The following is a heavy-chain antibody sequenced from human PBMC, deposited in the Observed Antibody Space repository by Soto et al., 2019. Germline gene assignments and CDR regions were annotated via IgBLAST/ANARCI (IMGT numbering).Heavy chain of an antibody. CDR1: GFTFSSYA. Sequence: QVQLVESGGGVVPPGRSLRLSCAASGFTFSSYAMHWVRQAPGKGLEWVAVISYDGSNKYYADSVKGRFTISRDNSKNTLYLQMNSLRAEDTAVYYCASPPGGYYDILTGWFDYWGQGTLVTVSS. CDR3: ASPPGGYYDILTGWFDY. D-gene: IGHD3-9*01. V-gene: IGHV3-30-3*01. J-gene: IGHJ4*02. CDR2: ISYDGSNK.